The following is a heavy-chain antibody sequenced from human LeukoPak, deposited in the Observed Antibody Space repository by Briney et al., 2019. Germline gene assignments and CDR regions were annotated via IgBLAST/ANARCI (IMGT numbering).Heavy chain of an antibody. CDR1: GGSISSASYY. CDR3: AREGYSGYDYYNYYYMDA. Sequence: PSETLSLTCTVSGGSISSASYYWGWIRQPPGKGLEWIATIYHSGSTYYSPSLKSRVTISVDTSKNQFSLKLSSVTAADTAVYYCAREGYSGYDYYNYYYMDAWGKGTTVTVSS. J-gene: IGHJ6*03. CDR2: IYHSGST. V-gene: IGHV4-39*07. D-gene: IGHD5-12*01.